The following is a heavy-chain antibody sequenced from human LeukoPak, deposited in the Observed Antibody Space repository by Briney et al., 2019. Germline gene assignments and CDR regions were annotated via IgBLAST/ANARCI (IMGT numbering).Heavy chain of an antibody. Sequence: SETLSLTCTVSGGSISSSSYYWGWIRQPPGKGLEWIGSIYYSGSTYYNPSLKSRVTISVDTSKNQFSLKLSSVTAADTAVYYCARAGPEYDFWSGYRPLFDYWGQGILVTVSS. D-gene: IGHD3-3*01. CDR2: IYYSGST. CDR3: ARAGPEYDFWSGYRPLFDY. V-gene: IGHV4-39*07. CDR1: GGSISSSSYY. J-gene: IGHJ4*02.